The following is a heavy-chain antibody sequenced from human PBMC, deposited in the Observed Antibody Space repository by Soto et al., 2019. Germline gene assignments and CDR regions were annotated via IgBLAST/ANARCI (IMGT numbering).Heavy chain of an antibody. CDR2: IGHGGGT. J-gene: IGHJ4*02. D-gene: IGHD3-16*01. V-gene: IGHV4-34*01. Sequence: QVQLQQWGAGLLKPSETLSVTCAVYGGSFSVYYWSWIRQPPWKGLEWIVEIGHGGGTSYNPSLETRVTISEDSSNNQFSLKVNSVTAADTDVYYCARHGGYYFDYWGQGAPVTVCS. CDR3: ARHGGYYFDY. CDR1: GGSFSVYY.